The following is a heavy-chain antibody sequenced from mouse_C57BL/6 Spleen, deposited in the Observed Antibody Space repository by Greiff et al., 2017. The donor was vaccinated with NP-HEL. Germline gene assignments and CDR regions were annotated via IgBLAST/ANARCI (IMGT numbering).Heavy chain of an antibody. D-gene: IGHD2-3*01. CDR3: AKGIYDGYYNYFDY. Sequence: QVQLQQSGAELARPGASVKLSCKASGYTFTSYGISWVKQRTGQGLEWIGEIYPRSGNTYYNEKFKGKATLTADKSSSTAYMELRSLTSEDSAVYFCAKGIYDGYYNYFDYWGQGTTLTVSS. CDR2: IYPRSGNT. CDR1: GYTFTSYG. V-gene: IGHV1-81*01. J-gene: IGHJ2*01.